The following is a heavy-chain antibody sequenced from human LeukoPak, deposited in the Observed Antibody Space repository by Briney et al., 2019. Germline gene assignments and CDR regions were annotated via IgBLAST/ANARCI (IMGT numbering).Heavy chain of an antibody. CDR2: ISSSGSTI. D-gene: IGHD3-10*01. Sequence: PGGSLRLSCAASGFTFSSYEMNWVRQAPGKGLEWVSYISSSGSTIYYADSVKGRFTISRDNAKNSLYLQMNSLRAEDTAVYYCARTDYGSGSCDIWGQGTMVTVSS. V-gene: IGHV3-48*03. J-gene: IGHJ3*02. CDR1: GFTFSSYE. CDR3: ARTDYGSGSCDI.